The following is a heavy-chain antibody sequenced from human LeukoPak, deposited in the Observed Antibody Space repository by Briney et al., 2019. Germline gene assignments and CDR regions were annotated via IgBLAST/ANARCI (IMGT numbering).Heavy chain of an antibody. CDR2: INHSGST. CDR3: ARRGITMVRGVMAWFDP. V-gene: IGHV4-34*01. Sequence: PSETLSLTCAVYGGSFSGYYWSWIRQPPGKGLEWIGEINHSGSTNYNPSLKSRVTISVDTSKNQFSLKLSSVTAADTAVYYCARRGITMVRGVMAWFDPWGQGTLVTVSS. CDR1: GGSFSGYY. D-gene: IGHD3-10*01. J-gene: IGHJ5*02.